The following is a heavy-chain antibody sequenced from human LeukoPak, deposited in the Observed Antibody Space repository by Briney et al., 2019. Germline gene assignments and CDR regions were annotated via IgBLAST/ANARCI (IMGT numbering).Heavy chain of an antibody. Sequence: SETLSLTCTVSGGSISSYYWSWIRQPPGKGLEWIGYIYYSGSTNYNPSLKSRVTISVDTSKNQFSLKLSSVTAADTAVYYCASGRYDFWSAPDAFDIWGQGTMVTVSS. CDR2: IYYSGST. J-gene: IGHJ3*02. CDR1: GGSISSYY. CDR3: ASGRYDFWSAPDAFDI. D-gene: IGHD3-3*01. V-gene: IGHV4-59*01.